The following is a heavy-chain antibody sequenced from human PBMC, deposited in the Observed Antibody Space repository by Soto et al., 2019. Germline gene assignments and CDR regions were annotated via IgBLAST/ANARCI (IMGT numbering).Heavy chain of an antibody. CDR2: ISRSDDGP. Sequence: EVQLLESGGGLVQPGGSLRLSCEDSGFTFSSYAMSWVRQAPGKGLEWVSSISRSDDGPYYRDSVNVRFTISRDNSQNTLYLLMDSLRAEDTAVYYCAKNYFFDNWGQGAPVTVSS. CDR3: AKNYFFDN. J-gene: IGHJ4*02. CDR1: GFTFSSYA. V-gene: IGHV3-23*01.